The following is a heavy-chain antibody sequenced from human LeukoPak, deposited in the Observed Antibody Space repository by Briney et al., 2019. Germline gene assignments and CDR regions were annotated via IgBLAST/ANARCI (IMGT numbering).Heavy chain of an antibody. V-gene: IGHV3-21*01. CDR1: GFTFSSYS. J-gene: IGHJ3*02. CDR3: ARAYCSGGSCYSSDAFDI. Sequence: PGGSLRLSCAASGFTFSSYSMNWVRQAQGKGLEWVSSISSSSSYIYYADSVKGRFTISRDNAKNSLYLQMNCLRAEDTAVYYCARAYCSGGSCYSSDAFDIWGQGTMVTVSS. CDR2: ISSSSSYI. D-gene: IGHD2-15*01.